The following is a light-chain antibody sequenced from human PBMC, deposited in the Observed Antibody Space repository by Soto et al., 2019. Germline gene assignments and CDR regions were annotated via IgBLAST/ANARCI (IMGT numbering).Light chain of an antibody. Sequence: EIVMTQSPATLSVSPGERATLSCRASQSVSSNLAWYQQKPGQAPRLLIYGASARATGIPASFSGSGSGTEFTLTIDSLEPEDSAVYYCQQRKHWPPITFGQGTRLEIK. J-gene: IGKJ5*01. CDR2: GAS. V-gene: IGKV3-15*01. CDR1: QSVSSN. CDR3: QQRKHWPPIT.